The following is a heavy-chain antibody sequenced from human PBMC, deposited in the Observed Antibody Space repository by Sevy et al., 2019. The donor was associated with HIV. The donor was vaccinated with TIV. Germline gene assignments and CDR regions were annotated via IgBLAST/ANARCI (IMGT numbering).Heavy chain of an antibody. Sequence: GGSLRLSCAASGFTFSSYAMSWVRQAPGKGLEWVSAISGSGGSTYYADSVKGRFTISRDNSKNTRYLQMNSLRAEETAVYYCAKVKRIAVAGRSYFDYWGQGTLVTVSS. CDR3: AKVKRIAVAGRSYFDY. D-gene: IGHD6-19*01. J-gene: IGHJ4*02. V-gene: IGHV3-23*01. CDR1: GFTFSSYA. CDR2: ISGSGGST.